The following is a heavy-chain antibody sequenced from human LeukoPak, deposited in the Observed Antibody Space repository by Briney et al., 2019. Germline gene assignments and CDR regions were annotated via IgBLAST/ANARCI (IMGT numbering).Heavy chain of an antibody. CDR3: ARGYASFDP. CDR1: GFIFSSFW. V-gene: IGHV3-7*04. J-gene: IGHJ5*02. Sequence: GGSLRLSCAASGFIFSSFWMSWVRQAPGKGLEWVANIKEDGSEKCYVDSVKGRFTISRDNAKNSLFLQMNSLRAEDMAVYYRARGYASFDPWGQGTLVTVSS. CDR2: IKEDGSEK. D-gene: IGHD2-2*01.